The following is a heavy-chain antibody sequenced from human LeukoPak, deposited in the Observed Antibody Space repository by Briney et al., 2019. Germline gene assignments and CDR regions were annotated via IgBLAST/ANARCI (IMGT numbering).Heavy chain of an antibody. V-gene: IGHV3-30*18. J-gene: IGHJ2*01. Sequence: PGGSLRLSCAASAFTFSSYGMHWVRQAPGKGLEWVAVISYDGSNKYYADSVKGRFTISRDNSKNTLYLQMDSLRAEDTAVYYCAKNGGGWYGDYFWYFDLWGRGTLVTVSS. CDR1: AFTFSSYG. D-gene: IGHD4-17*01. CDR2: ISYDGSNK. CDR3: AKNGGGWYGDYFWYFDL.